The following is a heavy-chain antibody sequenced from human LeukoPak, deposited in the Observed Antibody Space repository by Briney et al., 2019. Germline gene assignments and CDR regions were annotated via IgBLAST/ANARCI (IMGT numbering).Heavy chain of an antibody. V-gene: IGHV7-4-1*02. Sequence: ASVKVSCKASGYTFTTYAMNWVRQAPGQGLEWMGWINTNTGNPTYAQGFTGRFVFSLDTSVSTTYLQISSLKAEDTAVYYCARAGSCSGGTCNDWFDPWGQGTLVTVSS. CDR3: ARAGSCSGGTCNDWFDP. D-gene: IGHD2-15*01. CDR2: INTNTGNP. CDR1: GYTFTTYA. J-gene: IGHJ5*02.